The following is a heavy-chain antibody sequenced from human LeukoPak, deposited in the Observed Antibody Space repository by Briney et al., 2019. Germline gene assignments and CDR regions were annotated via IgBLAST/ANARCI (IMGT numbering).Heavy chain of an antibody. CDR2: IRYDGSNK. Sequence: PGGSLRLSCAASGFTFSSYGMHWVRQPPGKGLGWVAFIRYDGSNKYYADSVKGRFTISRDNSKNTLYLQMNSLRAEDTAVYYCARGYSYVADFDYWGQGTLVTVSS. CDR1: GFTFSSYG. J-gene: IGHJ4*02. CDR3: ARGYSYVADFDY. V-gene: IGHV3-30*02. D-gene: IGHD5-18*01.